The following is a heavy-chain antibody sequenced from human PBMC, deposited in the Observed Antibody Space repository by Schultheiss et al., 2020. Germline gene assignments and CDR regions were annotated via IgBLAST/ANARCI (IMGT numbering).Heavy chain of an antibody. CDR2: IWHDATNK. V-gene: IGHV3-33*01. J-gene: IGHJ2*01. Sequence: GGTLRLSCEASGFTFSNYGMNWVRQAPGKGLEWVAVIWHDATNKYYADSVKGRFTISRDNSKNTVFLQMNSLRAEDTAVYYCAREYSSNYFCYFDLWGRGSLVTVSS. D-gene: IGHD6-13*01. CDR1: GFTFSNYG. CDR3: AREYSSNYFCYFDL.